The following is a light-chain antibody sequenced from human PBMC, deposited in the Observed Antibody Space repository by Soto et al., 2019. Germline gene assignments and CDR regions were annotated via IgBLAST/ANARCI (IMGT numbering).Light chain of an antibody. CDR3: QQYTDSAWT. CDR1: QTVNIW. J-gene: IGKJ1*01. Sequence: DIQMTQSPSTLSASVGDRVTITCRASQTVNIWLAWFQQKPGKAPNLLIYRVSSVESGVPSRFSGSGSGTEFTLTISNLQPDDFATYDCQQYTDSAWTFGQGTKVE. V-gene: IGKV1-5*03. CDR2: RVS.